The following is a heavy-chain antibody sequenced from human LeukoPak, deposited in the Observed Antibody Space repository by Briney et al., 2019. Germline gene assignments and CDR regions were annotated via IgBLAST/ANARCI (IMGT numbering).Heavy chain of an antibody. D-gene: IGHD3-3*01. J-gene: IGHJ4*02. V-gene: IGHV4-59*01. CDR2: LHYSGDV. CDR1: GGSFSSNY. Sequence: SETLSLTCAVSGGSFSSNYWNWIRQSPGKGLEWLGYLHYSGDVKYNPSMQSRATISLDSSGNHFSLNLRSVTAADTAVYFCARGFWKDYYFDYWGRGTLVTVSS. CDR3: ARGFWKDYYFDY.